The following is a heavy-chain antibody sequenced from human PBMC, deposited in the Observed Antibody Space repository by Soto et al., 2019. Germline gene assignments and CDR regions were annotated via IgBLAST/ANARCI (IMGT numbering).Heavy chain of an antibody. Sequence: RQATGQGLEWMGWMNPNSGNTGYAQKFQGRVTMTRNTSISTAYMELSSLRSEDTAVYYCARGEYNWNAGDYYYYYMDVWGKGTTVTVSS. V-gene: IGHV1-8*01. CDR2: MNPNSGNT. D-gene: IGHD1-20*01. CDR3: ARGEYNWNAGDYYYYYMDV. J-gene: IGHJ6*03.